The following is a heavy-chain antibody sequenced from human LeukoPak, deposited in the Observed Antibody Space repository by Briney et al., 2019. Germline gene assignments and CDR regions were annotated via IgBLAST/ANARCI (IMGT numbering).Heavy chain of an antibody. D-gene: IGHD3-22*01. CDR1: GGSISSYY. J-gene: IGHJ4*02. V-gene: IGHV4-59*01. CDR2: IYYSGST. Sequence: PSETLSLTCTVSGGSISSYYWSWIRQPPGKGLEYIGYIYYSGSTNYNSSLKSRVTISVDTSKNQFSLKVSSVTAADTAVYYCARAPDDSSGYYPLDYWGQGTLVTVSS. CDR3: ARAPDDSSGYYPLDY.